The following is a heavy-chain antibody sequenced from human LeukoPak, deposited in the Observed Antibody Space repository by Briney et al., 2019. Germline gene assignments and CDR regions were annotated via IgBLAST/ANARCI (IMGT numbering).Heavy chain of an antibody. CDR1: GYTFTNYA. CDR3: ARGGLIFARSGDAFDI. CDR2: INPGNGNT. D-gene: IGHD3/OR15-3a*01. V-gene: IGHV1-3*01. J-gene: IGHJ3*02. Sequence: ASVKVSCKASGYTFTNYAIHWVRQAPGQRLEWMGWINPGNGNTKYSQELQGRVAINRDTSASTAYIELSRLRSDDTAVYYCARGGLIFARSGDAFDIWGQGTMVTVSS.